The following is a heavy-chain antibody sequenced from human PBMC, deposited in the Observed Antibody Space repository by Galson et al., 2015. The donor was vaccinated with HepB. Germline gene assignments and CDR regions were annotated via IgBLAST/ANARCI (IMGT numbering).Heavy chain of an antibody. D-gene: IGHD3-22*01. CDR2: IYPGDSDT. J-gene: IGHJ4*02. CDR1: GYTFRNYW. Sequence: QSGAEVKKPGESLKISCEGSGYTFRNYWIGWVRQLPGKGLEWMGIIYPGDSDTEYSPSFQGRVAISADNSVNTAYLQWSSLKASDTAMYFCGRWPDHDSTGYYRFDNWGQGTLVTVSS. CDR3: GRWPDHDSTGYYRFDN. V-gene: IGHV5-51*01.